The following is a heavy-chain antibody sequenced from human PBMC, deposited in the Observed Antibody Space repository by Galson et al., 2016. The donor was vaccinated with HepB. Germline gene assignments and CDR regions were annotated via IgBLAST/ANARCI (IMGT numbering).Heavy chain of an antibody. V-gene: IGHV3-30*18. Sequence: SLRLSCAASGFSFHNYGMHWVRQAPGKGLEWLAVISYDGSNKYYADSVKGRFTISRDNSKNTLYLQMNSLRAEDTAVYYCAKTVRMTTVTGFDYWGQGTLVTVSA. J-gene: IGHJ4*02. CDR2: ISYDGSNK. D-gene: IGHD4-17*01. CDR3: AKTVRMTTVTGFDY. CDR1: GFSFHNYG.